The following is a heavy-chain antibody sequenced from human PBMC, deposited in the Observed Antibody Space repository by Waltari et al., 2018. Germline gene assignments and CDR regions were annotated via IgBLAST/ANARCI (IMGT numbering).Heavy chain of an antibody. J-gene: IGHJ6*03. V-gene: IGHV4-59*01. CDR3: ARSPPPSWGGYYYYYMDV. CDR2: IYYSGST. D-gene: IGHD2-21*01. Sequence: QVQLQESGPGLVKPSETLSLTCTVSGGSISSSYWSWIRQPPGKGLEWIGYIYYSGSTNYNPSLKSRVTISVDTSKNQFSLKLSSVTAADTAVYYCARSPPPSWGGYYYYYMDVWGKGTTVTVSS. CDR1: GGSISSSY.